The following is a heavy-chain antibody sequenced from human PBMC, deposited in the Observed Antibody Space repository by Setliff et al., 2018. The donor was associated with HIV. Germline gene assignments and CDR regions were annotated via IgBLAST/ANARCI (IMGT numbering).Heavy chain of an antibody. J-gene: IGHJ5*02. CDR3: AKDLAANIYDFSALYYVPYPVGS. CDR1: GFFFSRHV. Sequence: GGSLRLSCEGSGFFFSRHVMSWVRQAPGKGLEWVSGINNRGDRTDYADSVKGRFTISRDHSKNTVDLQMNSLTVEDTAVYYCAKDLAANIYDFSALYYVPYPVGSWGQGTLVTVSS. V-gene: IGHV3-23*01. D-gene: IGHD3-16*01. CDR2: INNRGDRT.